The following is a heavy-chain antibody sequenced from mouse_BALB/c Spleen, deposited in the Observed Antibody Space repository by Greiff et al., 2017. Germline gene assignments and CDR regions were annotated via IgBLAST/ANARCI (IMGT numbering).Heavy chain of an antibody. CDR3: ARYDYYGSSY. V-gene: IGHV3-2*02. Sequence: EVQLQESGPGLVKPSQSLSLTCTVTGYSITSDYAWNWIRQFPGNKLEWMGYISYSGSTSYNPSLKSRISITRDTSKNQFFLQLNSVTTEDTATYYCARYDYYGSSYWGQGTTLTVSS. D-gene: IGHD1-1*01. J-gene: IGHJ2*01. CDR2: ISYSGST. CDR1: GYSITSDYA.